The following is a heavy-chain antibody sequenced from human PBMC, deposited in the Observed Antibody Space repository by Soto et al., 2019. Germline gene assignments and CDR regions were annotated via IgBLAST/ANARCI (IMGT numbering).Heavy chain of an antibody. CDR3: AKNEGYSSGWYLD. J-gene: IGHJ4*02. CDR2: ISGSGGST. CDR1: GCTFSSYG. Sequence: EVQQLESGGGLVQPGGSLRLSCAASGCTFSSYGMSWVRQAPGKGLEWVSAISGSGGSTYNADSVKGRFTISRDNSKNTLYLQMNSLRAEDTAVYYCAKNEGYSSGWYLDWGQGTLVTVSS. D-gene: IGHD6-19*01. V-gene: IGHV3-23*01.